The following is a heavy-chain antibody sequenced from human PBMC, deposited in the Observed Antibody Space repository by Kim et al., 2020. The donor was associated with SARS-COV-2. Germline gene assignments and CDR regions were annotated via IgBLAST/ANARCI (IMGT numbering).Heavy chain of an antibody. Sequence: YRPSFPGQVTISADKSISTAYLQWSSLKASDTAMYYCARQIYSRRWFDPWGQGTLVTVSS. V-gene: IGHV5-51*01. CDR3: ARQIYSRRWFDP. D-gene: IGHD5-18*01. J-gene: IGHJ5*02.